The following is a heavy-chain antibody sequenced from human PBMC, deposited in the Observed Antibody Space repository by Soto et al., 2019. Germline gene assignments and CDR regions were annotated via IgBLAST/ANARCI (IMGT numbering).Heavy chain of an antibody. CDR3: AYRVLRMVFGLVTTTAVYFDL. CDR1: GFSLTTSGVG. J-gene: IGHJ4*02. Sequence: QITLNESGPTVVRPTETLTLTCRFSGFSLTTSGVGVGWIRQSPGKAPEWLALIYWDDDKRYSASLKSRLPINQDTCKNHVVLTVSDLYPTDTATYYCAYRVLRMVFGLVTTTAVYFDLWGQGTPVAVSS. D-gene: IGHD3-3*01. V-gene: IGHV2-5*02. CDR2: IYWDDDK.